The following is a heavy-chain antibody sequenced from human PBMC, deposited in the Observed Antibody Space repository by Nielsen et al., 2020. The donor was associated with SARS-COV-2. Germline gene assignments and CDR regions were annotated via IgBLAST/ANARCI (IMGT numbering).Heavy chain of an antibody. CDR2: ISWNGGSI. CDR1: GFTFDDYA. D-gene: IGHD3-9*01. Sequence: SLRLSCAASGFTFDDYAMHWVRQAPGKGLEWVSGISWNGGSIGYADSVKGRFTISRDNAKNSLYLQMNSLRAEDTALYYCANLVTSPNYGMDVWGQGTTVTVSS. CDR3: ANLVTSPNYGMDV. V-gene: IGHV3-9*01. J-gene: IGHJ6*02.